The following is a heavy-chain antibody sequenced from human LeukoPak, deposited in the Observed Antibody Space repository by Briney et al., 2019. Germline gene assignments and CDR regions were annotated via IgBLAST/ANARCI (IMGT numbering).Heavy chain of an antibody. D-gene: IGHD3-3*01. V-gene: IGHV3-23*01. Sequence: GGSLRLSCAASGFTFSSYEMNWVRQAPGKGLEWVSSVGGSGHSTYYADSVKGRFTISRDNSKNTLYLQMNSLRAEDTAVYYCAKYYYDFWSGYPYYFDYWGQGTLVTVSS. CDR3: AKYYYDFWSGYPYYFDY. CDR2: VGGSGHST. J-gene: IGHJ4*02. CDR1: GFTFSSYE.